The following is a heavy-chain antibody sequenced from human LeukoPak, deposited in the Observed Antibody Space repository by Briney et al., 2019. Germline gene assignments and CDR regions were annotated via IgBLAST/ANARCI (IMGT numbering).Heavy chain of an antibody. CDR1: GGSISGYY. D-gene: IGHD3-22*01. Sequence: PSETLSLTCTVSGGSISGYYWSWIRQPPGKGLEWIGYIFYTGSINYNPSLRGRVTISVDTSKSQFSLRLSSVTAADTAVYYCARSYSASYDSPAGWFDPWGQGTLVTVSS. V-gene: IGHV4-59*08. CDR3: ARSYSASYDSPAGWFDP. CDR2: IFYTGSI. J-gene: IGHJ5*02.